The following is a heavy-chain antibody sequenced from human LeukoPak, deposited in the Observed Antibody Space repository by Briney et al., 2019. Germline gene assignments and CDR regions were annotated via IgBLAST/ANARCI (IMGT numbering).Heavy chain of an antibody. J-gene: IGHJ3*02. CDR2: INHSGST. CDR1: GGSFSGYY. D-gene: IGHD3-10*01. V-gene: IGHV4-34*01. CDR3: ARVPQYLMVRGKRNDAFDI. Sequence: KPSETLSLTCAVYGGSFSGYYWSWIRQPPGKGLEWIGEINHSGSTNYNPSLKSRVTISVDTPKNQFSLKLSSVTAADTAVYYCARVPQYLMVRGKRNDAFDIWGQGTMVTVSS.